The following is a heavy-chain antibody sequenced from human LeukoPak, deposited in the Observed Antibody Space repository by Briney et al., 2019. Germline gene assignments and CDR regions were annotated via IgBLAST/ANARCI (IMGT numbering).Heavy chain of an antibody. J-gene: IGHJ4*02. Sequence: PGGSLRLSCAASGFTFSSYAMSWVRQAPGKGLEWVSAISGSGGSTYYADSVKGRFTISRDNSKNTLYLQMNSLRAEDTAVYYCAKLPYYDSSGYYYVGIDYWVQGTLVTVSS. D-gene: IGHD3-22*01. CDR3: AKLPYYDSSGYYYVGIDY. V-gene: IGHV3-23*01. CDR1: GFTFSSYA. CDR2: ISGSGGST.